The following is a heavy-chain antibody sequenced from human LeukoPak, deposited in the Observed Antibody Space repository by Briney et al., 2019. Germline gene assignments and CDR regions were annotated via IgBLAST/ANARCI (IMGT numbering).Heavy chain of an antibody. D-gene: IGHD2-15*01. CDR2: INHSGST. CDR1: GGSFSGYY. V-gene: IGHV4-34*01. CDR3: ARGIGGILYFRGEPWNWFDP. J-gene: IGHJ5*02. Sequence: ETLSLTCAVYGGSFSGYYWSWIRQPPGKGLEWIGEINHSGSTNYNPSLKSRVTISVDTSKNQFSLKLSSVTAADTAVYYCARGIGGILYFRGEPWNWFDPWGQGTLVTVSS.